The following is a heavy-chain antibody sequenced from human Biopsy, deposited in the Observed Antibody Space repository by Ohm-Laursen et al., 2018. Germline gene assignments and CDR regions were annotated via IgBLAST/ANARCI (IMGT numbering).Heavy chain of an antibody. D-gene: IGHD1-14*01. J-gene: IGHJ5*01. V-gene: IGHV3-23*01. Sequence: SLRLSCAASGCTFHTYAMSWVLQAPRKGMEWVAHIDVSDYNTYYADSVRGRFTISRDNSKQMVHLEINSLTADDTAVYYCVKQWGGYNFDSWGQGTLVTVSS. CDR1: GCTFHTYA. CDR3: VKQWGGYNFDS. CDR2: IDVSDYNT.